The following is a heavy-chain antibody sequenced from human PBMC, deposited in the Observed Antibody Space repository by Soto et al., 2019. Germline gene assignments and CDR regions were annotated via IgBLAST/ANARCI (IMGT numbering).Heavy chain of an antibody. CDR2: INPNSGGT. CDR1: GYTFTGYD. D-gene: IGHD6-13*01. V-gene: IGHV1-2*02. Sequence: ASVKVSCKASGYTFTGYDMRWVLQAPGQGLEWMGWINPNSGGTNYAQKFQGRVTMTRDTSISTAYMELSRLRSDDTAVYYCVLAAAPLLELFNYWGQGTLVTVSS. J-gene: IGHJ4*02. CDR3: VLAAAPLLELFNY.